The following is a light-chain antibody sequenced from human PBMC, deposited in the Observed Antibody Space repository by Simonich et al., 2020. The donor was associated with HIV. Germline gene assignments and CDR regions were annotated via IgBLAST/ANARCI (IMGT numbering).Light chain of an antibody. CDR1: QSLLHSDGKTY. V-gene: IGKV2D-29*02. CDR3: MQSVQLPFT. CDR2: EVS. J-gene: IGKJ3*01. Sequence: DIVMTQTPLSLSVTPGQPASISCNSSQSLLHSDGKTYLYWYLQKPGQSPQLLMYEVSNRFAGVPDRFSGSGSWTDFTLKISRVEAEDVGLYYCMQSVQLPFTFGPGTKVDIK.